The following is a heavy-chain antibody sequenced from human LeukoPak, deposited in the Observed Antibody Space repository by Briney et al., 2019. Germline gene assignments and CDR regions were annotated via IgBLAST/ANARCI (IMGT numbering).Heavy chain of an antibody. CDR2: ISAYNANT. V-gene: IGHV1-18*01. CDR1: GYTFTSYG. D-gene: IGHD3-9*01. CDR3: ARVIRYFDWLPTFDY. J-gene: IGHJ4*02. Sequence: ASVKVSCKASGYTFTSYGISWVRQAPGQGLEWMGWISAYNANTNYAQKLQGRLTMTTDTSTSTAYMELRSLRSDDTAVYYCARVIRYFDWLPTFDYWGQGTLVTVSS.